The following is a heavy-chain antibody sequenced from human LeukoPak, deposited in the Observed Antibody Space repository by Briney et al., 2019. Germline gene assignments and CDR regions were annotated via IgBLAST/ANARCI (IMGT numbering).Heavy chain of an antibody. CDR2: IYYSGST. V-gene: IGHV4-59*08. CDR3: ARRRYTSGYLDY. J-gene: IGHJ4*02. D-gene: IGHD3-22*01. CDR1: GDSISGFY. Sequence: SETLSLTCTVSGDSISGFYWSWIRQPPGKGLEWIGYIYYSGSTNCNPSLKSRVTISVDTSKSQFSLKLTTMTAADTAVYYCARRRYTSGYLDYWGQGTLVTVSS.